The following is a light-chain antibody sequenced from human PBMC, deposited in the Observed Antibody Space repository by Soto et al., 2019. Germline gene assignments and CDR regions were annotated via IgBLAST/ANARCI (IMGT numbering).Light chain of an antibody. Sequence: EIVMTQSPATLSVSPGERATLSCRASQSGSSNLAWYQQKPGQAPRLLIYGASTRATGIPARFSGSRSGTEFTLTIRRLQSEDFAVYYCQQYKNWPTINFGKRTRLQIK. V-gene: IGKV3-15*01. J-gene: IGKJ5*01. CDR3: QQYKNWPTIN. CDR1: QSGSSN. CDR2: GAS.